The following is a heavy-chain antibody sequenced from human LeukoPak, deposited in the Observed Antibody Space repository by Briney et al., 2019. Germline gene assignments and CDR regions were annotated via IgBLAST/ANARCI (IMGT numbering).Heavy chain of an antibody. CDR2: IIPIFGTA. V-gene: IGHV1-69*13. D-gene: IGHD6-13*01. CDR1: GGTFSSYA. J-gene: IGHJ5*02. Sequence: SVKVSCKASGGTFSSYAISWVRQAPGQGLEWMGGIIPIFGTANYAQKFQGRVTITADESTSTAYMELSSLRSEDTAVYHCARESAAAGRENWFDPWGQGTLVTVSS. CDR3: ARESAAAGRENWFDP.